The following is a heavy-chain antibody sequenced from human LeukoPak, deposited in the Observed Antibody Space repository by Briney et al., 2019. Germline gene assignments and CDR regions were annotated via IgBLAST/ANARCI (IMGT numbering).Heavy chain of an antibody. D-gene: IGHD3-22*01. CDR2: IYYSGTT. V-gene: IGHV4-39*01. CDR3: ARHYCDSSGNRRDYYFDY. J-gene: IGHJ4*02. CDR1: GGSVSSSSDY. Sequence: SETLSLTCSVFGGSVSSSSDYWGWIRQPPGKGLEYIGSIYYSGTTYYNPSLKSRISMSVDMSKNQFSLKLRSVTAADTAVYYCARHYCDSSGNRRDYYFDYWGQGTLVTVSS.